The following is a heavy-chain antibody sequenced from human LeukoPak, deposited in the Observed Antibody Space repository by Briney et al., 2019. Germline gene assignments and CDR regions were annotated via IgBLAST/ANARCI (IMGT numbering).Heavy chain of an antibody. CDR3: AKDAMDIVVVVAATFDAFDI. CDR2: ISGSGGST. D-gene: IGHD2-15*01. CDR1: GFTFSSYG. J-gene: IGHJ3*02. Sequence: GGTLRLSCAASGFTFSSYGMSWVRQAPGKGLEWVSAISGSGGSTYYADSVKGRLTISRDNSKNTLYLQMNSLRAEDTAVYYCAKDAMDIVVVVAATFDAFDIWGQGTMVTVSS. V-gene: IGHV3-23*01.